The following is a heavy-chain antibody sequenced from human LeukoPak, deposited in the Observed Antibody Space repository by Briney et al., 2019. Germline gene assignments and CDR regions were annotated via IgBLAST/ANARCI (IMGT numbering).Heavy chain of an antibody. D-gene: IGHD2-8*01. CDR1: DGSISNYF. Sequence: SETLSLTCTVPDGSISNYFWSWIRQSPGKGLEWIGYIYYTGMTNSNPSLKSRVTISMDTSKNQFSLNLRSVTAADTAIYYCARHGRMVIMSKFSTGIDQWGQGTLATVSS. CDR3: ARHGRMVIMSKFSTGIDQ. V-gene: IGHV4-59*08. J-gene: IGHJ4*02. CDR2: IYYTGMT.